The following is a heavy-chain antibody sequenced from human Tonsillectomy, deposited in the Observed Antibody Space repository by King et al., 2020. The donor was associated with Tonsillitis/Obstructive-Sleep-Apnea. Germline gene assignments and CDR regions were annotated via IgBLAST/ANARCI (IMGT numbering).Heavy chain of an antibody. CDR3: ARARSGTTYYYSYYMDV. J-gene: IGHJ6*03. V-gene: IGHV1-69*01. D-gene: IGHD1-1*01. Sequence: VQLVESGAEVKKPGSSVTVSCTASGGTFSSYAISWVRQAPGHGLEWMGGIIPIFGTANYAQKFQGRVTITADESTSTAYMELSSRRSEDTAVYYCARARSGTTYYYSYYMDVWGKGTTVTVSS. CDR2: IIPIFGTA. CDR1: GGTFSSYA.